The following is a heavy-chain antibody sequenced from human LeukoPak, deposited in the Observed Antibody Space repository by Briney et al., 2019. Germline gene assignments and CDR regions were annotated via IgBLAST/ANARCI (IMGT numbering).Heavy chain of an antibody. V-gene: IGHV1-2*06. CDR3: ARVALAGSRIHLLDN. CDR1: GYTFTDYY. D-gene: IGHD5-18*01. J-gene: IGHJ4*02. CDR2: VNLNSGGT. Sequence: ASVKVSCKASGYTFTDYYMYWGRQAPGQGPEWVGRVNLNSGGTQYVQKFQGRGTMTRDTAISTAYMELTSLTYEETAMYFCARVALAGSRIHLLDNWXQGTLVTVSS.